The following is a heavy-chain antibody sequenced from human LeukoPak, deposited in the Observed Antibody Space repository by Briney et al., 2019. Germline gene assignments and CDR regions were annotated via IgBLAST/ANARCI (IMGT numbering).Heavy chain of an antibody. Sequence: GESLKISCKASGCSFTTYWITWVRQMPGKGLEWMGTIDPSDSYTNYSPSFQGHVSISVDKSISTAYLQWSSLKASDTAMYYCARHLYGSVTYNVDYWGQGTLVTVSS. J-gene: IGHJ4*02. CDR3: ARHLYGSVTYNVDY. V-gene: IGHV5-10-1*01. CDR1: GCSFTTYW. D-gene: IGHD3-10*01. CDR2: IDPSDSYT.